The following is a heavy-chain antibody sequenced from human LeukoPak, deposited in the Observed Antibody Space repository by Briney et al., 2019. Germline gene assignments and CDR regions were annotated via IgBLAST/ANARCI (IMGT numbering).Heavy chain of an antibody. CDR2: ISYDGSNK. CDR3: AREYSGTFDI. CDR1: GFTFSNYA. Sequence: PGGSLRLSCAASGFTFSNYAMHWVRQAPGKGLEWVAVISYDGSNKYYADSVKGRFTISRDNSKNTLYLQMNSLRAEDTAVYYCAREYSGTFDIWGQGTMVTVSS. V-gene: IGHV3-30-3*01. D-gene: IGHD1-26*01. J-gene: IGHJ3*02.